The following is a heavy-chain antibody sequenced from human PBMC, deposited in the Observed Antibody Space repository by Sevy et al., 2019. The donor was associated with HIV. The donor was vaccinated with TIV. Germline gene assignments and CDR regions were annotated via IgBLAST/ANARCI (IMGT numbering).Heavy chain of an antibody. CDR3: ARGSAVLSATIWDGFDY. CDR2: ISSSSNYI. Sequence: GGSLRLSCAASGFTFSNYRMNWVRQAPGKGLEWGSSISSSSNYIYYADSVKGRFTISRDNAKNSLYLQMNRLRAEDTAGYYCARGSAVLSATIWDGFDYWGQGTLVTVSS. V-gene: IGHV3-21*01. D-gene: IGHD2-2*02. J-gene: IGHJ4*02. CDR1: GFTFSNYR.